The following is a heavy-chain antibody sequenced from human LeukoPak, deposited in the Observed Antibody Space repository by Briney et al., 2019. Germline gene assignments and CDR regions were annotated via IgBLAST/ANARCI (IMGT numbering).Heavy chain of an antibody. V-gene: IGHV3-23*01. J-gene: IGHJ4*02. CDR1: GFTFSSYA. Sequence: GGSLRLSCAASGFTFSSYAMSWVRQAPGKGLEWVSAISGSGGSTYYADSVKGRFTISRDNSKNTLYLQMNSLRAEDTAVYYCAKDRLGYGDPLLFDYWGQGTLVTVSS. D-gene: IGHD4-17*01. CDR3: AKDRLGYGDPLLFDY. CDR2: ISGSGGST.